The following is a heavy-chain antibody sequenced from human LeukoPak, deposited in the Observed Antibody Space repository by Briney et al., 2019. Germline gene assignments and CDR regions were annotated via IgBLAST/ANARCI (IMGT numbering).Heavy chain of an antibody. CDR3: ARDLRGSGYDRRRWFDP. Sequence: PSGTLSLTCAVSGGSISSSNWWSWVRQPPGKGLEWIGEIYHSGSTNYNPSLKSRVTISVDTSKNQFSLKLSSVTAADTAVYYCARDLRGSGYDRRRWFDPWGQGTLVTVSS. J-gene: IGHJ5*02. CDR2: IYHSGST. CDR1: GGSISSSNW. D-gene: IGHD5-12*01. V-gene: IGHV4-4*02.